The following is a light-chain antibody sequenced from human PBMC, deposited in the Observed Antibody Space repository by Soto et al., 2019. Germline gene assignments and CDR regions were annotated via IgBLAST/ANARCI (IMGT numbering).Light chain of an antibody. J-gene: IGKJ1*01. CDR1: QSVSSSY. Sequence: EIVMTQSPPTLSLSPGERATLSCTGSQSVSSSYLAWYQQKPGQAPRLLIYGASSRATGIPDRFSGSGSGTDFTLTISRLEPEDFAVYYCQQYGSSPWTFGQGTKV. CDR3: QQYGSSPWT. CDR2: GAS. V-gene: IGKV3-20*01.